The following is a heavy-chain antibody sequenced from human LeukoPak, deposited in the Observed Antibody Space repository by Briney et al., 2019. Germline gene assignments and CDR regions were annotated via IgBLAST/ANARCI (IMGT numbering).Heavy chain of an antibody. D-gene: IGHD3-10*01. V-gene: IGHV4-59*04. CDR3: ARSPLLLSFGEFSQGWFDP. CDR1: GGSISSYY. Sequence: PSETLSLTCTVSGGSISSYYWSWIRQPPGQGLEWIGNIYYSGNTSYSPSLKSRVTISVDTSKNQFSLRLTSVTAADTAVYFCARSPLLLSFGEFSQGWFDPWGHGTLVTVSS. J-gene: IGHJ5*02. CDR2: IYYSGNT.